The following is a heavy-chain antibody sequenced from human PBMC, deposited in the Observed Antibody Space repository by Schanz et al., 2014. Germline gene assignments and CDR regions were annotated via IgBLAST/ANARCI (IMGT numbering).Heavy chain of an antibody. CDR1: GFTVNDNF. CDR2: IFAAGDT. V-gene: IGHV3-53*01. D-gene: IGHD6-13*01. CDR3: ARDRPPQQQADAFDI. J-gene: IGHJ3*02. Sequence: EVQLVESGGGLIQPGGSLRLSCEVSGFTVNDNFMSWVRQAPGKGLEWVSVIFAAGDTYYADSVKGRFTISRDKSKNTLYLQINSLRAEDTALYYCARDRPPQQQADAFDIWGQGTMVTVSS.